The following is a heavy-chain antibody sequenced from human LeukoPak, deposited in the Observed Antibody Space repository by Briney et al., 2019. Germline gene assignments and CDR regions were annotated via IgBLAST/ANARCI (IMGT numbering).Heavy chain of an antibody. CDR1: GGSFSGYY. J-gene: IGHJ4*02. CDR2: INHSGST. D-gene: IGHD6-13*01. CDR3: ARLRRRAAADY. Sequence: SETLSLTCAVYGGSFSGYYWSWIRQPPGKGLEWIGEINHSGSTNYNPSLKSRVTISVDTSKNQFSLKLSSVTAADTAVYYCARLRRRAAADYWGQGTLVSVSS. V-gene: IGHV4-34*01.